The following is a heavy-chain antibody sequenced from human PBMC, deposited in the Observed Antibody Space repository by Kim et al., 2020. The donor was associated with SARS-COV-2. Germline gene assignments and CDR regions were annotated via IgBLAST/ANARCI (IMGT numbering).Heavy chain of an antibody. Sequence: GGSLRLSCAASGFTFSSYAMHWVRQAPGKGLEWVAVISYDGSNKYYADSVKGRFTISRENSKNTLYLQMNSLRAEDTAVYYCVRGQGPLTTGYWGQGTLVTVSS. D-gene: IGHD3-9*01. J-gene: IGHJ4*02. CDR3: VRGQGPLTTGY. V-gene: IGHV3-30-3*01. CDR1: GFTFSSYA. CDR2: ISYDGSNK.